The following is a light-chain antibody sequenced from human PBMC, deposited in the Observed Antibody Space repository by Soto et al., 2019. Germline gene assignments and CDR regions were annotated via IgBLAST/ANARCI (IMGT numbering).Light chain of an antibody. V-gene: IGKV3-20*01. CDR3: QQFGSSSWT. J-gene: IGKJ1*01. CDR1: QSVSSSY. CDR2: GAS. Sequence: DSVLTQSPGTLSLSPGEKATLSCRASQSVSSSYLAWYQQKPGQAPRLLIYGASSRATGIPDRFSGSGSGTDFTLTVSRLEPEDFAVYYCQQFGSSSWTFGQGTKVDIK.